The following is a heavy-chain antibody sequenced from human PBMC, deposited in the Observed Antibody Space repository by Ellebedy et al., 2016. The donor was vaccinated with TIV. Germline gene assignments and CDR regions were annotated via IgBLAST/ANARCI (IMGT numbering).Heavy chain of an antibody. CDR2: INPSGGGT. Sequence: AASVKVSCKASGYTFTNYYIHWVRQAPGQGLEWMGIINPSGGGTNYAQNFQGRVTMTGDTSTSTVYMELSSLRSEDTAVYFWARGLYVSGSFSRFDYWGQGTLVTVSS. D-gene: IGHD3-10*01. J-gene: IGHJ4*02. V-gene: IGHV1-46*01. CDR1: GYTFTNYY. CDR3: ARGLYVSGSFSRFDY.